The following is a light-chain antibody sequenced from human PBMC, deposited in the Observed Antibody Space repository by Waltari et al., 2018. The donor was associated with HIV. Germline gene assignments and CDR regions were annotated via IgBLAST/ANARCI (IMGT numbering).Light chain of an antibody. V-gene: IGKV3-20*01. CDR3: QHYDDSPPWT. J-gene: IGKJ1*01. CDR1: QSVSSNY. CDR2: GAS. Sequence: EIVLTPSPGTLSLSPVERATLSCRASQSVSSNYLAWYQQKPGQAPRLLIYGASSRATGIPDRFSGSGSGTDFTLTISRLEPEDFAVYYCQHYDDSPPWTFGQGTKVEIK.